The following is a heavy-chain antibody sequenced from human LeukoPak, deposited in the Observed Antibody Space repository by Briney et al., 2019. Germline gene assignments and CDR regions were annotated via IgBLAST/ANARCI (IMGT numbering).Heavy chain of an antibody. CDR1: GFTFSSYG. D-gene: IGHD3-3*01. CDR2: IWYDGSNK. V-gene: IGHV3-33*01. J-gene: IGHJ4*02. Sequence: PGGSLRLSCAASGFTFSSYGMHWVRQAPGKGLEWVAVIWYDGSNKYYADSVKGRFTISRYNSKNTLYLQMNSLRAEDTAVYYCARGGNEYYDFWSGSIPYYFDYWGQGTLVTVSS. CDR3: ARGGNEYYDFWSGSIPYYFDY.